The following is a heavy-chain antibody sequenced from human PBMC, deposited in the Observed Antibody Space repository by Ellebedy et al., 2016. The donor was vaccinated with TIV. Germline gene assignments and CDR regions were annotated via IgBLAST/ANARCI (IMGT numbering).Heavy chain of an antibody. CDR3: ARGPDCGGDCNDYGMDV. CDR2: IWYDGSNK. CDR1: GFTFSSSA. D-gene: IGHD2-21*02. Sequence: PGGSLRLSCAASGFTFSSSAMSWVRQAPGTGLEWVALIWYDGSNKYYADSVKGRFTISRDNSKNTLFLQMNSLRAEDTAVYYCARGPDCGGDCNDYGMDVWGQGTTVTISS. V-gene: IGHV3-33*08. J-gene: IGHJ6*02.